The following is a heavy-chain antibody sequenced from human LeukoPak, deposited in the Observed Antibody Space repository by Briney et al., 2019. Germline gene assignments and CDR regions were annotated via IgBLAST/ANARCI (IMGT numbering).Heavy chain of an antibody. V-gene: IGHV3-30-3*02. Sequence: GRSLRLSCAASGFTFSSYAMHWVRQAPGKGLEWVSVISYDGSNKYYADSVKGRFTISRDNSKNTLYLQMNSLRAEDTAVYYCAKSRSYYGSETVMDVWGQGTTVTVSS. CDR1: GFTFSSYA. CDR2: ISYDGSNK. D-gene: IGHD3-10*01. CDR3: AKSRSYYGSETVMDV. J-gene: IGHJ6*02.